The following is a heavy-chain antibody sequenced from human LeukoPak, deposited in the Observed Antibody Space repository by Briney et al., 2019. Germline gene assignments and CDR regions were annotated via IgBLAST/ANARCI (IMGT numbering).Heavy chain of an antibody. J-gene: IGHJ4*02. CDR2: ITSNSYI. CDR3: ASNDFDY. CDR1: GFIFSNYN. Sequence: GGSLRLSCAAPGFIFSNYNMNWVRQAPGKGPEWVSSITSNSYIYYADSVKGRFTISRDNAKNSLYPQMNSLRAEDTAVYYCASNDFDYWGQGTLVTVSS. D-gene: IGHD2-8*01. V-gene: IGHV3-21*01.